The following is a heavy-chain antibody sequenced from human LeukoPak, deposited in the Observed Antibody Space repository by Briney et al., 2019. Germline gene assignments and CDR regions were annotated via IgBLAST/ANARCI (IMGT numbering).Heavy chain of an antibody. J-gene: IGHJ4*02. CDR2: IYWNDDK. D-gene: IGHD1-26*01. CDR3: AHSRWELRFLDY. V-gene: IGHV2-5*01. CDR1: GFSLSTSGVG. Sequence: SGPTLLKPTPTLTLTCTFSGFSLSTSGVGGGWIRQPPGKALEWLALIYWNDDKRYIPSLKSRLTITKDTSKNQVVLTMTNMDPVDTATYYCAHSRWELRFLDYWGQGTLVTVSS.